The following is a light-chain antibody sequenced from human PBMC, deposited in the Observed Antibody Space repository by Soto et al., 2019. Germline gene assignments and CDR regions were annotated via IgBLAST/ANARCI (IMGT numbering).Light chain of an antibody. Sequence: ALTQPASVSGSPGQSITISCTGTSSDVGAYNYVSWYQQHPSKVPKLIIYQVGNRPSGVSNRFSGSKSGNTASLTISGLQAEDEADYYCSSFTTSYIYVFGTGTKVTVL. CDR1: SSDVGAYNY. J-gene: IGLJ1*01. CDR3: SSFTTSYIYV. CDR2: QVG. V-gene: IGLV2-14*01.